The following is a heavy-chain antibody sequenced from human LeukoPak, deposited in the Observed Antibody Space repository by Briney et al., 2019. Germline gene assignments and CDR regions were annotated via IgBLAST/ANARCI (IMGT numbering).Heavy chain of an antibody. Sequence: PGGSLRLSCAASGFTVSSNYMSWVRQAPGKGLEWVSVIYSGGSTYYADSVKGRFTISRDNSKNTLYLQMNSLRAEDTAVYYCAKGCSGGSCYSFDYWGQGTLVTVSS. V-gene: IGHV3-53*01. D-gene: IGHD2-15*01. J-gene: IGHJ4*02. CDR1: GFTVSSNY. CDR2: IYSGGST. CDR3: AKGCSGGSCYSFDY.